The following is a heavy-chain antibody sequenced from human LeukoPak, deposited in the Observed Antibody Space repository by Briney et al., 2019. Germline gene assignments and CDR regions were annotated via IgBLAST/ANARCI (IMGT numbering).Heavy chain of an antibody. CDR1: GGSISSSSHY. V-gene: IGHV4-39*01. CDR3: ARRQGYSYGYGVFDY. Sequence: SETLSLTCTVSGGSISSSSHYWGWIRQPPGKGLEWIGSIYYSGSTYYNPSLKSRVTISVDTSKNQFSLKLSSVTAADTAVYYCARRQGYSYGYGVFDYWGQGTLVTVSS. D-gene: IGHD5-18*01. CDR2: IYYSGST. J-gene: IGHJ4*02.